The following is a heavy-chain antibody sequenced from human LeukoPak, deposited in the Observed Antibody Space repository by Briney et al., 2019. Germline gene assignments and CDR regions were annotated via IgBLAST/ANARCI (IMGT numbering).Heavy chain of an antibody. D-gene: IGHD3-22*01. CDR2: IYYSGST. CDR3: ARFGYYYDSSGYYD. CDR1: GGSISSYY. V-gene: IGHV4-59*01. Sequence: SETLSLTCTVSGGSISSYYWSWIRQPPGKGLEWIGYIYYSGSTNYNPSLKSRVTISVDTSKNQFSLKLSSVTAADTAVYYCARFGYYYDSSGYYDWGQGTLVTVSS. J-gene: IGHJ4*02.